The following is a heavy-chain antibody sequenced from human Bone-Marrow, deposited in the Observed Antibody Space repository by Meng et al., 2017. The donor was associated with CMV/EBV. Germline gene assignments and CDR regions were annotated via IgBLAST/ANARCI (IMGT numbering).Heavy chain of an antibody. Sequence: SETLSLTCTGSGGSISSGDYYWSWIRQPPGKGLEWIGYIYYSGSTYYNPSLKSRVTISVDTSKNQFSLKLSSVTAADTAVYYCARVGKGDFGVVIDYWGQGTLVTVSS. CDR3: ARVGKGDFGVVIDY. CDR1: GGSISSGDYY. CDR2: IYYSGST. V-gene: IGHV4-30-4*08. D-gene: IGHD3-3*01. J-gene: IGHJ4*02.